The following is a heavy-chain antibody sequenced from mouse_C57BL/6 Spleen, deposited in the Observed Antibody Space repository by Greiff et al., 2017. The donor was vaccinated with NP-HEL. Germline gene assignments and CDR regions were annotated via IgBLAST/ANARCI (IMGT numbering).Heavy chain of an antibody. V-gene: IGHV3-6*01. D-gene: IGHD2-4*01. J-gene: IGHJ3*01. CDR1: GYSITSGYY. CDR3: AIYYDYDVPWFAY. Sequence: EVQLVESGPGLVKPSQSLSLTCSVTGYSITSGYYWNWIRQFPGNKLEWMGYISYDGSNNYNPSLKNRISITRDTSKNQFFLKLNSVTTEDTATYYCAIYYDYDVPWFAYWGQGTLVTVSA. CDR2: ISYDGSN.